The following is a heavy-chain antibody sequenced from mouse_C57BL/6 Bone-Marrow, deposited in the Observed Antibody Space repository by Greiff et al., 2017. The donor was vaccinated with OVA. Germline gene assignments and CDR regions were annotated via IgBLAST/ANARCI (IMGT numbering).Heavy chain of an antibody. Sequence: QVQLQQPGAELVKPGASVKLSCKASGYTFTSYWMHWVKQRPGRGLEWIGRIDPNSGGTKYNEKFKSKATLTVDKPSSTAYLQLSSLTSEDTAIYYCAKGWLLLYWYFDVWGTGTTVTVSS. CDR3: AKGWLLLYWYFDV. V-gene: IGHV1-62-3*01. D-gene: IGHD2-3*01. CDR1: GYTFTSYW. J-gene: IGHJ1*03. CDR2: IDPNSGGT.